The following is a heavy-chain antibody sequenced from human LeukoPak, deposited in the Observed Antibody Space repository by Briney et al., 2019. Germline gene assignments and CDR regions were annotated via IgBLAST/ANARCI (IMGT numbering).Heavy chain of an antibody. Sequence: GGSLRLSCAASGFTFSNAWMSWVRQAPGKGLEWVGRIKSKTDGGTTDYAAPVKGRFTISRDDSKNTLYLQMNSLKTEDTAVYYCTTGGITIFGVVTWYYFDYWGQGTLVTVPS. CDR2: IKSKTDGGTT. V-gene: IGHV3-15*01. D-gene: IGHD3-3*01. J-gene: IGHJ4*02. CDR1: GFTFSNAW. CDR3: TTGGITIFGVVTWYYFDY.